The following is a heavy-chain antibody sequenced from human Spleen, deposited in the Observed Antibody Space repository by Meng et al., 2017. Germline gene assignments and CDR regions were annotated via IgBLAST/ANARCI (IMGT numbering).Heavy chain of an antibody. CDR3: VRDEDISAAGKLFSDY. CDR2: IDPNSGVT. V-gene: IGHV1-2*06. J-gene: IGHJ4*02. Sequence: QSGADGQKPASAVKVSSTPSGYTFPADYIHWVRRAPGQGLDWMGRIDPNSGVTEYAQKFQGRVTMTGDTSISTAYMELSKLRSDDTAIYYCVRDEDISAAGKLFSDYWGQGTLVTVSS. CDR1: GYTFPADY. D-gene: IGHD6-13*01.